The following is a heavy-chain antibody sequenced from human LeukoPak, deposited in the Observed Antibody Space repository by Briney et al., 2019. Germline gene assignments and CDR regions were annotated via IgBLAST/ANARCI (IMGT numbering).Heavy chain of an antibody. J-gene: IGHJ6*04. CDR1: GGTFSSYA. CDR3: ARDSMVRGVIISNYYYHGMDV. D-gene: IGHD3-10*01. Sequence: GASVKVSCKASGGTFSSYAISWVRQAPGQGLEWMGGIIPIFGTANYAQKFQGRVTITADESTSTAYMELSSLRSEDTAVYYCARDSMVRGVIISNYYYHGMDVWGKGTTVTVSS. V-gene: IGHV1-69*13. CDR2: IIPIFGTA.